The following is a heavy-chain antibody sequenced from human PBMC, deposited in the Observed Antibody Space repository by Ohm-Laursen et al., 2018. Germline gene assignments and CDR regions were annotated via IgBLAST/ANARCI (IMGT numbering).Heavy chain of an antibody. CDR2: INHSGRT. CDR1: GGSFSGYD. J-gene: IGHJ4*02. D-gene: IGHD6-13*01. CDR3: ASSGTNDY. V-gene: IGHV4-34*01. Sequence: GTLSLTCAVYGGSFSGYDWSWIRQPPGKGLEWIGEINHSGRTNYNPSLKSRVIISVDTSKNQVSLRMSPVTAADTAVYYCASSGTNDYWGQGTLVTVSS.